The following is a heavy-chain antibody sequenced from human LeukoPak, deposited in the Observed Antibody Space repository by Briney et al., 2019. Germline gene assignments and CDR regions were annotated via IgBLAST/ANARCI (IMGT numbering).Heavy chain of an antibody. Sequence: SGPTLVKPTQTLTLTCTFSGFSLSTREVGVDWIRQPPGEALEWLALIHWDDEKRYSPSLKTRVSITKDTPKNQVVLTMTNMDPVDTATYYCALRRDVGSGWNFDYWGQGTLVTVSS. V-gene: IGHV2-5*02. CDR3: ALRRDVGSGWNFDY. CDR2: IHWDDEK. CDR1: GFSLSTREVG. J-gene: IGHJ4*02. D-gene: IGHD6-19*01.